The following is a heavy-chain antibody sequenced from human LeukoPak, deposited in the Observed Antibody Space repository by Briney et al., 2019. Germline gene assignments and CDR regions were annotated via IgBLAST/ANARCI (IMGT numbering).Heavy chain of an antibody. CDR3: ARALDDYGDYGLVP. D-gene: IGHD4-17*01. V-gene: IGHV4-38-2*02. Sequence: SETLSLTCTVSGYSISSGYYWGWIRQPPGKGLEWIGEINHSGSTNYNPSLKSRATISVDTSKNQFSLKLSSVTAADTAVYYCARALDDYGDYGLVPWGQGTLVTVSS. J-gene: IGHJ5*02. CDR2: INHSGST. CDR1: GYSISSGYY.